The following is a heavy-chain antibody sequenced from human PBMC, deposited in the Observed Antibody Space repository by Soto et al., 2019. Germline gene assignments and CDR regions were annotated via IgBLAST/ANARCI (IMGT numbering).Heavy chain of an antibody. J-gene: IGHJ6*03. V-gene: IGHV3-64*01. Sequence: EVQLAESGGGLAQPGGSLRLSCAASGFTLSGYAMDWVRQAPGKGLEYVSGISSNGVGTYYANSVQGRFIISRDNSKKTVYLQMGSLRPEDRAVYYCARRARPDFYYMDVWGKGTTVTVSS. D-gene: IGHD6-6*01. CDR3: ARRARPDFYYMDV. CDR2: ISSNGVGT. CDR1: GFTLSGYA.